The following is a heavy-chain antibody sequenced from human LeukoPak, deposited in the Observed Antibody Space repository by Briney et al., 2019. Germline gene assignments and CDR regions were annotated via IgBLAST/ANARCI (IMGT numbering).Heavy chain of an antibody. Sequence: SGTLSLTCAVSGGSISSSNWWSWVRQPPGKGLEWIGEIYHSGSTNYNPSLKSRVTISVDKPKNQFSLKLSSVTAADTAVYYCAREDYRSGSVDYWGQGTLVTVSS. D-gene: IGHD3-10*01. V-gene: IGHV4-4*02. CDR1: GGSISSSNW. CDR3: AREDYRSGSVDY. J-gene: IGHJ4*02. CDR2: IYHSGST.